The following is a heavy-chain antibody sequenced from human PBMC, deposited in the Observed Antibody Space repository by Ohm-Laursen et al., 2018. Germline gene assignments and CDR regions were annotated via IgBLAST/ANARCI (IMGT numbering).Heavy chain of an antibody. CDR1: GFTFSSYE. CDR2: IGFSSSYI. D-gene: IGHD6-6*01. CDR3: ARDSSGTARAGGMDV. Sequence: SLRLSCTASGFTFSSYEMNWVRQAPGKGLEWVSSIGFSSSYIYYADSVKGRFTISRDNAKNSLYLQMNSLRAEDTAVYYCARDSSGTARAGGMDVWGQGTTVTVSS. V-gene: IGHV3-21*01. J-gene: IGHJ6*02.